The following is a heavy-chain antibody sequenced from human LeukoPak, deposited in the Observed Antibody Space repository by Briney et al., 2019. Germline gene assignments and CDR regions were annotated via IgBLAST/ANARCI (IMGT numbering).Heavy chain of an antibody. CDR1: GYTFTGYY. V-gene: IGHV1-2*06. CDR3: ARDVPHFGGVIVRFDY. D-gene: IGHD3-16*02. CDR2: INPNSGGT. J-gene: IGHJ4*02. Sequence: ASVKVSCKASGYTFTGYYMHWVRQAPGQGLEWMGRINPNSGGTNYAQKFQGRVTMTRDTSISTAYMELSRLRSDDTAVYYCARDVPHFGGVIVRFDYWGQGTLVTVSS.